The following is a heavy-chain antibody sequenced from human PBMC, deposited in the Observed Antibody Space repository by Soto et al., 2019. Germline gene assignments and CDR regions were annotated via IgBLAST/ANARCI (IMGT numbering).Heavy chain of an antibody. Sequence: GGSLRCSCAASGFSFISYGMHWVRQAPGKGLEWVAVISYDGSNKYYADSVKGRFTISRDNSKNTLYLQMNSLRAEDTAVYYCAKDRGITIFGVVITPLDYWGQGTLVTVSS. D-gene: IGHD3-3*01. CDR1: GFSFISYG. J-gene: IGHJ4*02. V-gene: IGHV3-30*18. CDR2: ISYDGSNK. CDR3: AKDRGITIFGVVITPLDY.